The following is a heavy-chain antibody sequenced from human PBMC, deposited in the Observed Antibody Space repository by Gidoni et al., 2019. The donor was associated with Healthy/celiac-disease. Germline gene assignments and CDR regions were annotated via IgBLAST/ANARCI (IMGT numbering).Heavy chain of an antibody. J-gene: IGHJ4*02. D-gene: IGHD1-26*01. CDR2: ISYDGSNN. CDR3: ARDLSGENHLDY. Sequence: QVQLVASGGGVVQPGRSLRLSCAASGFTFSSYAMHWVRQAPGKGLEWVAVISYDGSNNYYAASVKGRFTISRDNSKNTLYLQMNSLRAEDTAVYYCARDLSGENHLDYWGQGTLVTVSS. CDR1: GFTFSSYA. V-gene: IGHV3-30-3*01.